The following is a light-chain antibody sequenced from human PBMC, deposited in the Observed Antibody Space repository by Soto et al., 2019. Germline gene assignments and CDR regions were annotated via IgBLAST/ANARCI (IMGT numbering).Light chain of an antibody. V-gene: IGKV1-39*01. J-gene: IGKJ1*01. CDR1: QSIGIY. Sequence: DIQMTQSPSTLSAFVGDRVTITCRASQSIGIYLNWYLQKPGKAPERLIYAVSSLQSGVPSSFSGSGSGTDFNLTISSLQPEDFATYYCQQAYNSPRTFGQGTEVEIK. CDR2: AVS. CDR3: QQAYNSPRT.